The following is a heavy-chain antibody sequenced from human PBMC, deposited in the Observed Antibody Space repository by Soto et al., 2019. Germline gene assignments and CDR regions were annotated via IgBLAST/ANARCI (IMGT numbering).Heavy chain of an antibody. Sequence: ASVKVSCKASGYTFTSYYMHWVRQAPGQGLEWMGIINPSGGSTSYAQKFQGRVTMTRDTSTSTVYMELSSLRSEDTAVYYCARDRIKQQQVPTLYYWGQGTMVTVSS. V-gene: IGHV1-46*01. CDR1: GYTFTSYY. CDR3: ARDRIKQQQVPTLYY. CDR2: INPSGGST. D-gene: IGHD6-13*01. J-gene: IGHJ4*02.